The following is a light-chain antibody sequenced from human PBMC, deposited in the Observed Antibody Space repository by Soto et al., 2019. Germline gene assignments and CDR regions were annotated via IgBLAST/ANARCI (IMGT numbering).Light chain of an antibody. CDR3: CSYAGNSLWV. J-gene: IGLJ3*02. V-gene: IGLV2-11*01. Sequence: QSVLTQPRSVSGSPGQSVTISCTGSSSDVGGSNFVSWYQQHPVKAPKLVIYDVSKRPSGVPDRFSGSKSGNTASLTISGLQAEDEADYYCCSYAGNSLWVFGGGNKLTVI. CDR1: SSDVGGSNF. CDR2: DVS.